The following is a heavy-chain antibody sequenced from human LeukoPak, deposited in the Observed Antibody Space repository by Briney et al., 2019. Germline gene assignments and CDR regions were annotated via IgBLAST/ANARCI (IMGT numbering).Heavy chain of an antibody. CDR2: ISHDGSNK. Sequence: GGSLRLSCAASGFTFSSFAMHWVRQAPGKGLEWVAVISHDGSNKYYADSVKGRFTISRDNSKNTLYLQMNSLRAEDTAVYYCAREYSSSGDYWGQGTLVTVSS. CDR3: AREYSSSGDY. V-gene: IGHV3-30-3*01. CDR1: GFTFSSFA. J-gene: IGHJ4*02. D-gene: IGHD6-6*01.